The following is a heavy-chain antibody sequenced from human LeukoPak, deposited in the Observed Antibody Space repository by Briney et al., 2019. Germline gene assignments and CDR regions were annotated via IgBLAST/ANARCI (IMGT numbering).Heavy chain of an antibody. CDR2: IYYSGST. Sequence: PSETLSLTCTVSGGSISSSSYYWGWIRQPPGKGLEWIGSIYYSGSTYYNPSLKSRVTISVDTSKNQFSLKLSSVTAADTAVYYCARLELAEAGNNWFDPWGQGTLVTVSS. V-gene: IGHV4-39*01. J-gene: IGHJ5*02. CDR3: ARLELAEAGNNWFDP. D-gene: IGHD6-13*01. CDR1: GGSISSSSYY.